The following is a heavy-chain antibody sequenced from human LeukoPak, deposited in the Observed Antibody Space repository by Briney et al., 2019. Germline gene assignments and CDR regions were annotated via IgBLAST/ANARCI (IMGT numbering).Heavy chain of an antibody. J-gene: IGHJ3*02. CDR3: VRKGVADI. CDR1: GFTFDDYA. Sequence: GGSLRLSCAASGFTFDDYAMHWVRQAPGKGLEWVSGISWNSGSIGYADSVKGRFTISRDNAKNSLYLQMNSLRAEDTALYYCVRKGVADIWGQGTMVTVSS. CDR2: ISWNSGSI. D-gene: IGHD2-21*01. V-gene: IGHV3-9*01.